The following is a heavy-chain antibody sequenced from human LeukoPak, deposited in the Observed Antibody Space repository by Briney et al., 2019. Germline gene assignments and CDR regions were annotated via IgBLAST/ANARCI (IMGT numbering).Heavy chain of an antibody. V-gene: IGHV3-7*04. J-gene: IGHJ4*01. Sequence: GGSLRLSCVASGFPFSSYWMTWVRQAPGKGLEWVANIKQDGSKKSYVDSVKGRFTISRDNAKNSLYLQMNSLRAEDTAIYYCTRVGYIDEGIDYWGHGTLVTVS. CDR2: IKQDGSKK. D-gene: IGHD5-24*01. CDR3: TRVGYIDEGIDY. CDR1: GFPFSSYW.